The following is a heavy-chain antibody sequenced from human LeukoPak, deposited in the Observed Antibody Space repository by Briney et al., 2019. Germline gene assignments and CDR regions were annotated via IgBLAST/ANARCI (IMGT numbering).Heavy chain of an antibody. CDR2: INQDGSEK. D-gene: IGHD6-19*01. CDR1: GFTFSNYW. Sequence: PGGSLRLSCAASGFTFSNYWMSWARQPPGKGLEWVANINQDGSEKYYVDSVKGRFTISRDNAKNSLYLQMNSLRAEDTAVYYCARDDYSSGWYAFDYWGQGTLVTVSS. CDR3: ARDDYSSGWYAFDY. V-gene: IGHV3-7*01. J-gene: IGHJ4*02.